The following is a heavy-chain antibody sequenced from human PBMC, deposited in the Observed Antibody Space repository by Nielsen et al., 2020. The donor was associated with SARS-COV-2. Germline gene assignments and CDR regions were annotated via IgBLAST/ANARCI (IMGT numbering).Heavy chain of an antibody. CDR2: ITPSGSGT. Sequence: GGSLRLSCSASGFTFSSTWMDWVRQAPGQGLVWVSRITPSGSGTAYADAVKGRFAVSRDNAENTVVLQIHSLRVEDTAVYYCAGGADFWSGTQKYYMDVWGKGTTVTVSS. D-gene: IGHD3-3*01. CDR1: GFTFSSTW. V-gene: IGHV3-74*01. J-gene: IGHJ6*04. CDR3: AGGADFWSGTQKYYMDV.